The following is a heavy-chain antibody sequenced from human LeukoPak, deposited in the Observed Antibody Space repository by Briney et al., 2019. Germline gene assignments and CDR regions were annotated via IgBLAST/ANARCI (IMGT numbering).Heavy chain of an antibody. CDR2: IKQDGSEK. Sequence: GGSLRLSCAASGFTFSSYYMSWVRQAPRKGLDWVANIKQDGSEKQYVDSVKGRFTISRDNVKNSLYLQMNSLRVEDTAVYYCARAGRYDYGDYGWNYWGQGTLVTVSS. J-gene: IGHJ4*02. CDR1: GFTFSSYY. D-gene: IGHD4-17*01. V-gene: IGHV3-7*01. CDR3: ARAGRYDYGDYGWNY.